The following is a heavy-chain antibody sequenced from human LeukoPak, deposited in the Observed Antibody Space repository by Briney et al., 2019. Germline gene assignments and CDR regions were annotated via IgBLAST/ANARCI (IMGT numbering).Heavy chain of an antibody. CDR2: ISGSGGST. J-gene: IGHJ3*02. V-gene: IGHV3-23*01. CDR3: ARDRHDSSGYYPGHAFDI. D-gene: IGHD3-22*01. CDR1: GFTFSSYA. Sequence: GGSLRLSCAASGFTFSSYAMSWVRQAPGKGLEWVSAISGSGGSTYYADSVKGRFTISRDNAKNSLYLQMNSLRAEDTAVYYCARDRHDSSGYYPGHAFDIWGQGTMVTVSS.